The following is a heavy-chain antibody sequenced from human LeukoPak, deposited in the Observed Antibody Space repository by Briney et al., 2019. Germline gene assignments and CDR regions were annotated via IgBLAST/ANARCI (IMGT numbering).Heavy chain of an antibody. CDR1: GYTFTSYG. D-gene: IGHD3-10*01. CDR2: INPDSGST. Sequence: ASVKVSCKASGYTFTSYGINWVRQAPGQGLEWMGWINPDSGSTTYAQKFQGRVTMTRDTSITTAYMELSRLRSDDTAVYYCARWQHDSGSYSPFDYWGQGTLVTVSS. J-gene: IGHJ4*02. V-gene: IGHV1-2*02. CDR3: ARWQHDSGSYSPFDY.